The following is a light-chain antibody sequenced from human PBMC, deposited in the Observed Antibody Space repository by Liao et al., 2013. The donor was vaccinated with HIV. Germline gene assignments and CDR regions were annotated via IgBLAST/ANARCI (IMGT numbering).Light chain of an antibody. Sequence: SYDLTQPPSVSVSAGQTATITCSGNKLGEKYVSWYVQKAGQAPVLVIYRNVARPSGIPERFSASKSGDTATLTISGTQVMDEADYYCQAWDSSTARYVFGTGTKVTVL. CDR1: KLGEKY. J-gene: IGLJ1*01. CDR2: RNV. CDR3: QAWDSSTARYV. V-gene: IGLV3-1*01.